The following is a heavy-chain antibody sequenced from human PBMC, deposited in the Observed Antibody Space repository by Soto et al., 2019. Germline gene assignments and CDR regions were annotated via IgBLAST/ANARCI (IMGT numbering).Heavy chain of an antibody. D-gene: IGHD6-19*01. CDR1: GYTFTAYS. CDR3: AREASAVISLDY. J-gene: IGHJ4*02. Sequence: ASVKVSCKASGYTFTAYSMHWVRQAPGQGLKWMGWFNPNSGDTIYPQRYQGRLTLTGDTSIATAYMEMYSLTSEDSAGYYCAREASAVISLDYWGQGTRVTVSS. CDR2: FNPNSGDT. V-gene: IGHV1-2*02.